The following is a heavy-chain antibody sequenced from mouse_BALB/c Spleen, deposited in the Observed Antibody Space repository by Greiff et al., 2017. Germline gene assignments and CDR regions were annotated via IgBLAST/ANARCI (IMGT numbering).Heavy chain of an antibody. J-gene: IGHJ2*01. CDR3: ARYGLRYYFDY. Sequence: QVQLQQPGAELVKPGASVKMSCKASGYTFTSYNMHWVKQTPGQGLEWIGAIYPGNGDTSYNQKFKGKATLTADKSSSTAYMQLSSLTSEDSAVYYCARYGLRYYFDYWGQGTTLTVSS. CDR2: IYPGNGDT. D-gene: IGHD1-1*01. V-gene: IGHV1-12*01. CDR1: GYTFTSYN.